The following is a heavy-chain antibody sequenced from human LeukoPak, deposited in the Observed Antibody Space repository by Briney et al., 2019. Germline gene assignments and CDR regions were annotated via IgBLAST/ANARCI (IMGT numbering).Heavy chain of an antibody. J-gene: IGHJ4*02. D-gene: IGHD6-13*01. CDR2: IIPIFGTA. CDR3: AREKEAGTLDY. CDR1: GGTFSSYA. V-gene: IGHV1-69*06. Sequence: SVKVSCKASGGTFSSYAISWVRQAPGQGLEWMGGIIPIFGTANYAQKFQGRVTITADKSTSTAYMELSSLRSEDTAVYYCAREKEAGTLDYWGQGTLATVSS.